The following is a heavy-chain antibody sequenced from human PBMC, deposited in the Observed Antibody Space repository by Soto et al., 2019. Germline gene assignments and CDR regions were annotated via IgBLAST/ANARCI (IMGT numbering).Heavy chain of an antibody. Sequence: ASVKVSWKASGYSFTSYGISWVRQAPGQGLEWMGWISAYNGNTNYAQKLQGRVTMTTDTSTSTAYMELRSLRSDDTAVYYCARLYCISTSCYLGMDVWGQGTTVTVSS. CDR3: ARLYCISTSCYLGMDV. V-gene: IGHV1-18*01. CDR2: ISAYNGNT. CDR1: GYSFTSYG. J-gene: IGHJ6*02. D-gene: IGHD2-2*01.